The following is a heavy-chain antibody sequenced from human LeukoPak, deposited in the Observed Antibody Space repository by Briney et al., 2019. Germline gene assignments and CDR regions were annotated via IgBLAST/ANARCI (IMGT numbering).Heavy chain of an antibody. Sequence: PGGSLRLSCAASGFTFSSYAMSWVRQAPGKGLERVSAISGSGGSTYYADSVKGRFTISRDNSKNTLYLQMNSLRAEDTAVYYCAKPYDSSGYYPGWFQHWGQGTLVTVSS. CDR2: ISGSGGST. CDR3: AKPYDSSGYYPGWFQH. V-gene: IGHV3-23*01. CDR1: GFTFSSYA. D-gene: IGHD3-22*01. J-gene: IGHJ1*01.